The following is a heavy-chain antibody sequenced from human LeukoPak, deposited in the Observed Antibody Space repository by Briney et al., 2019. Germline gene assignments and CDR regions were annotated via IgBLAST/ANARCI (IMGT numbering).Heavy chain of an antibody. J-gene: IGHJ3*02. Sequence: PGGSLRLSCAASGFTFSSYAMHWVRQAPGKGLEYVSAISSNGGSTYYANSVKGRFTISRDNPKNTLYLQMGSLRAEDMAVYYCARGQLVPRTAFDIWGQGTMVTVSS. CDR3: ARGQLVPRTAFDI. CDR2: ISSNGGST. CDR1: GFTFSSYA. D-gene: IGHD6-6*01. V-gene: IGHV3-64*01.